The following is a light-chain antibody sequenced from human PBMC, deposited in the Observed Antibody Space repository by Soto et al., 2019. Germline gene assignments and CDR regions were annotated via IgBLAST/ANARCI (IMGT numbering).Light chain of an antibody. V-gene: IGKV4-1*01. CDR2: WAS. J-gene: IGKJ3*01. CDR1: QSVLKSSNNKNC. Sequence: DIVMTQSPDSLAVSLGERATINCKSSQSVLKSSNNKNCLAWYQQKPGQPPKLLFYWASTRESGVPDRFSGSGSGTDFTLTISSLQAEDVAVYYCQQYYSLPLTFDPGTKVDIK. CDR3: QQYYSLPLT.